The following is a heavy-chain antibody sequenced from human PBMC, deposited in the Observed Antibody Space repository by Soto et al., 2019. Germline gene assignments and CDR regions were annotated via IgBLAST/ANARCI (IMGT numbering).Heavy chain of an antibody. V-gene: IGHV4-30-4*01. D-gene: IGHD3-3*01. CDR2: IYYSGST. CDR3: ARVKTHYDFWSGYSSPFDY. J-gene: IGHJ4*02. Sequence: PSETLSLTCTVSGGSISSGDYYWSWIRQPPGKGLEWTGYIYYSGSTYYNPSLKSRVTISVDTSKNQFSLKLSSVTAADTAVYYCARVKTHYDFWSGYSSPFDYWGQGTLVTVSS. CDR1: GGSISSGDYY.